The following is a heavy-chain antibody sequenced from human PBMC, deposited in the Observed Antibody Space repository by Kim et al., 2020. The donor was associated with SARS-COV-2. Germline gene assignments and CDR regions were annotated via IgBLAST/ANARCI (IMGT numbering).Heavy chain of an antibody. CDR2: ISYDGSNK. D-gene: IGHD3-10*01. V-gene: IGHV3-30-3*01. J-gene: IGHJ6*02. Sequence: GGSLRLSCAASGFTFTIYAMHWVRQAPGKGLEWVALISYDGSNKYYPDSVRSRFTISRDNSKNTLYLQMNSLRPEDTAVYYCARSVAGNYYYGMDVWGQGTTVTVSS. CDR3: ARSVAGNYYYGMDV. CDR1: GFTFTIYA.